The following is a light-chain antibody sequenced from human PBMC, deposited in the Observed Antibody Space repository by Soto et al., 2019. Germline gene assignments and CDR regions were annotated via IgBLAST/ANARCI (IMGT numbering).Light chain of an antibody. CDR1: SNDIGDYNY. CDR2: DVS. J-gene: IGLJ1*01. Sequence: QSVLTQPGYVSRSPWKPNHNSYTRNSNDIGDYNYVSWFQQHPGKAPKLMIYDVSNRPSGVSNRFSGSKSGNTASLTISGLQAEDEADYYCSSYTSSSTLDVFGPGTKVTVL. V-gene: IGLV2-14*03. CDR3: SSYTSSSTLDV.